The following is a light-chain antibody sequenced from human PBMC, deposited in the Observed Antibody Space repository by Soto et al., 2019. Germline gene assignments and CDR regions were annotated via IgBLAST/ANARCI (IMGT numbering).Light chain of an antibody. CDR1: QSVSNN. CDR3: QQYDNWPTWT. V-gene: IGKV3-15*01. Sequence: DTVMTQSPATLSLSPGERGTLSFVTSQSVSNNLAWFQQKPGQAPRLLIYGASTRATGIPARFSGSGSGTEFTLTISSLQSEDFAVYYCQQYDNWPTWTFGQGTKVDIK. J-gene: IGKJ1*01. CDR2: GAS.